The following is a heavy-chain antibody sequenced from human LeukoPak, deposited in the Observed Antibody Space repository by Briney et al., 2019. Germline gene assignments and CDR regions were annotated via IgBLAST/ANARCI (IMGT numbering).Heavy chain of an antibody. CDR2: IKHDGSEK. CDR1: GFTFSSSW. CDR3: ARETKLGD. D-gene: IGHD7-27*01. V-gene: IGHV3-7*01. Sequence: PGGSLRLSCAASGFTFSSSWMSWVRQAPGQGLEWVANIKHDGSEKYYVDSVKGRFTISRDNAKNSLYLQMNSLRAEDTAVYYCARETKLGDWGQGTLVTVSS. J-gene: IGHJ4*02.